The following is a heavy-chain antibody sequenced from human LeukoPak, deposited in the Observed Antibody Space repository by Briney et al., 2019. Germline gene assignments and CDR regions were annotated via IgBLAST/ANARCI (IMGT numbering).Heavy chain of an antibody. V-gene: IGHV4-34*01. CDR1: GGSFSGYY. Sequence: SETLSLTCAVYGGSFSGYYWSWIRQPPGKGLEWIGEINHSGSTNYNPSLKSRVTISVDTSKNQFSLKLSSVTVAGTAVYYCASGYYYDSSFDYWGQGTLVTVSS. CDR2: INHSGST. J-gene: IGHJ4*02. CDR3: ASGYYYDSSFDY. D-gene: IGHD3-22*01.